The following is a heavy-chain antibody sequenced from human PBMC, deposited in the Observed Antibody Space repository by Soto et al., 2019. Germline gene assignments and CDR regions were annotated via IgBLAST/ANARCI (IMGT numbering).Heavy chain of an antibody. CDR3: AKELWFGTLTH. Sequence: EVQLLESGGGLVQPGGSLRLSCAASGFTFSSYAMSWVRQAPGKGLEWVSGISGHGGSTYYADSVKGRFTISRDNSKNTLYLQMTSLRAEATAVSYCAKELWFGTLTHWGQGTLVTVSS. V-gene: IGHV3-23*01. CDR1: GFTFSSYA. D-gene: IGHD3-10*01. J-gene: IGHJ4*02. CDR2: ISGHGGST.